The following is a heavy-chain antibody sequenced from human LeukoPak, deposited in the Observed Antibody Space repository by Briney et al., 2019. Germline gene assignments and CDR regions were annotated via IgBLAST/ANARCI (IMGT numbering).Heavy chain of an antibody. Sequence: SQTLSLTCTVSGGSIRGYYWSWIRQPPGKGLEWIGNIYYRGSTNYNPSLMSRASISVDTSKNQFSLKLDSLTAADTAVYYCVRRGVLWFGELSYYYFDLWGRGTLVAVSS. CDR2: IYYRGST. J-gene: IGHJ2*01. CDR1: GGSIRGYY. CDR3: VRRGVLWFGELSYYYFDL. D-gene: IGHD3-10*01. V-gene: IGHV4-59*01.